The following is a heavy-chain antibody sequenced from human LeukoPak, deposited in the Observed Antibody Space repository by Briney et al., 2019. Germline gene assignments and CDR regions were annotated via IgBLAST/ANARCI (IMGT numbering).Heavy chain of an antibody. D-gene: IGHD3-10*01. CDR1: GGSISGSY. CDR3: ARDGKRALMISPRGARPYYFYY. CDR2: IYYSGST. J-gene: IGHJ4*02. Sequence: SGTLSLTCTVSGGSISGSYWNWIRQPPGKGLEWIGYIYYSGSTNYNPAHKSLVTISVDASKTLYSLKLSPVTAADTAVYYCARDGKRALMISPRGARPYYFYYWGQGTLVSVSS. V-gene: IGHV4-59*12.